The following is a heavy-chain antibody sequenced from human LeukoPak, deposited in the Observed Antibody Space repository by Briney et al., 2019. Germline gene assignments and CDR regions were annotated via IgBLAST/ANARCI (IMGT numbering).Heavy chain of an antibody. CDR3: ARRGGQWLKLAWFDP. D-gene: IGHD6-19*01. J-gene: IGHJ5*02. Sequence: SETLSLTCTVSGGAISSGTYYWGWIRQPPGKGLEWIGSVYYSGTTYYNPSLESRVTISVDTSKNQFSLNLISVTAADTAVYYCARRGGQWLKLAWFDPWGQGTLVTVSS. V-gene: IGHV4-39*01. CDR2: VYYSGTT. CDR1: GGAISSGTYY.